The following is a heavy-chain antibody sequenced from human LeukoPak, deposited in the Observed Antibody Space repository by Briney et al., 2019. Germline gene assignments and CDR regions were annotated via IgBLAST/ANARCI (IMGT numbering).Heavy chain of an antibody. CDR3: AGDQSPQIDGIYYDGFNI. CDR1: GFAFSTYW. CDR2: IKRDGSLT. V-gene: IGHV3-7*01. D-gene: IGHD1-26*01. J-gene: IGHJ3*02. Sequence: PGGSLRLSCAASGFAFSTYWMTWVRQAPGKGLEWVANIKRDGSLTHYVDSVKGRFTISRDNAKNSLYLQMNSLRVDDSAVYYCAGDQSPQIDGIYYDGFNIWGQGTMVTVAS.